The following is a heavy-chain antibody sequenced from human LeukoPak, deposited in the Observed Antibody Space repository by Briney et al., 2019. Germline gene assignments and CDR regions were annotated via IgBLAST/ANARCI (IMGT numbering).Heavy chain of an antibody. CDR3: ARGALSYYYDSSGNWFDP. V-gene: IGHV1-69*04. CDR1: GGIFSSYA. J-gene: IGHJ5*02. CDR2: IIPILGIA. Sequence: GASVKVSCKASGGIFSSYAISWVRQAPGQGLERMGRIIPILGIANYAQKFQGRVTITADKSTSTAYMELSSLRSEDTAVYYCARGALSYYYDSSGNWFDPWGQGTLVTVSS. D-gene: IGHD3-22*01.